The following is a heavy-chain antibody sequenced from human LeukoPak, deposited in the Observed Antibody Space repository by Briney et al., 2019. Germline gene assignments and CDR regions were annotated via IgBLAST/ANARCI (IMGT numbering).Heavy chain of an antibody. J-gene: IGHJ4*02. CDR1: GFTFSSYW. V-gene: IGHV3-23*03. CDR2: IYSGGST. Sequence: GGSLRLSCAASGFTFSSYWMSWVRQAPGKGLEWVSVIYSGGSTYYADSVKGRFTISRDNSKNTLYLQMNSLRAEDTAVYYCAKAYYDYVWGSSLPDYWGQGTLVTVSS. D-gene: IGHD3-16*01. CDR3: AKAYYDYVWGSSLPDY.